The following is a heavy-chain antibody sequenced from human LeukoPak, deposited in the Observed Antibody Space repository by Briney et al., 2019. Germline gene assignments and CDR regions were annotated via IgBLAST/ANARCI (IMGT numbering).Heavy chain of an antibody. CDR1: GFTFSDAW. CDR3: TSSSAEEWLFDS. CDR2: IKSKTDGETT. Sequence: PGGSLRLSCAASGFTFSDAWMSWVRQAPGKGLEWVGRIKSKTDGETTAYAAPVEGRFTIPRDDSKNTLYLQMNSLKTEDTAVYYCTSSSAEEWLFDSWGQGTLVSVSS. V-gene: IGHV3-15*01. D-gene: IGHD6-19*01. J-gene: IGHJ4*02.